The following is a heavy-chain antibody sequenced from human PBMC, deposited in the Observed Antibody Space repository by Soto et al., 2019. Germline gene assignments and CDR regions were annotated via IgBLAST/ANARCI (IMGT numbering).Heavy chain of an antibody. V-gene: IGHV1-46*03. D-gene: IGHD6-6*01. Sequence: QVQLLQSGAEVKKPGASVKVSCKASGYTFTSYYMHWVRQAPGQGLEWMGISNPSGGSTSYAQKFQGRVTMTRDTSTSTVYMELSSLRSEDTAVYYCARGGSISARVGYYYYYYMDVWGKGTTVTVSS. CDR1: GYTFTSYY. J-gene: IGHJ6*03. CDR2: SNPSGGST. CDR3: ARGGSISARVGYYYYYYMDV.